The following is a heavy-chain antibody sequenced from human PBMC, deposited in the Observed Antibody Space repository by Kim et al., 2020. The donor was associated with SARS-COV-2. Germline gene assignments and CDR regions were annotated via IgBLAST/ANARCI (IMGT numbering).Heavy chain of an antibody. CDR3: ARDNWADY. CDR1: GFTFSSYS. D-gene: IGHD3-16*01. J-gene: IGHJ4*02. V-gene: IGHV3-48*02. CDR2: ISTSSSTI. Sequence: GGSLRLSCAASGFTFSSYSMIWVRQAPGKGLEWVSYISTSSSTIYYADSVKGRFTISRDNAKNSLYLQVNSLRDEDTAVYFCARDNWADYWGQGTPVTVS.